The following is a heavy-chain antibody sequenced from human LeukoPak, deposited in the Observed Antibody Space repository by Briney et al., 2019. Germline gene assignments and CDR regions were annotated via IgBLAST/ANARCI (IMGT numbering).Heavy chain of an antibody. CDR1: GFTFSDYY. CDR3: AIVTRTEVYLEGAFDI. V-gene: IGHV3-11*01. Sequence: GGSLRLSCAASGFTFSDYYMSWIRQAPGKGLEWVSYISGSGSTIYYADSVKGRFTISRDNAKNSLYLQMNSLRAEDTAVYYCAIVTRTEVYLEGAFDIWGQGTMVTVSS. J-gene: IGHJ3*02. D-gene: IGHD2-8*01. CDR2: ISGSGSTI.